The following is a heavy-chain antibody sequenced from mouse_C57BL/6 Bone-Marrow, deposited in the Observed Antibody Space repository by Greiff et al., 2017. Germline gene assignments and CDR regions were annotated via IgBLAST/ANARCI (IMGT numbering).Heavy chain of an antibody. D-gene: IGHD2-2*01. CDR1: GYTFTGYW. CDR3: AREGLLWLRPIYYYAVDY. CDR2: ILPGSGST. J-gene: IGHJ4*01. V-gene: IGHV1-9*01. Sequence: QVQLQQSGAELMKPGASVKLSCKATGYTFTGYWIEWVKQRPGHGLEWIGEILPGSGSTNYNEKFKGKATLTADTSSNTAYMQLSSLTAEDSAIYYCAREGLLWLRPIYYYAVDYGGQGTSVTVSS.